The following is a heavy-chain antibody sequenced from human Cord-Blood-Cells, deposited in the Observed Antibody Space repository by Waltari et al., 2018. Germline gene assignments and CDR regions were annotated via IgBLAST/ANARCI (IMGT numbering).Heavy chain of an antibody. Sequence: TFSSYEMNWVRQAPGKGLEWVSYISSSGSTIYYADSVKGRFTISRDNAKNSLYLQMNSLRAEDTAVYYCAREARSGSYYDYYYYYGMDVWGQGTTVTVSS. V-gene: IGHV3-48*03. CDR2: ISSSGSTI. CDR1: TFSSYE. CDR3: AREARSGSYYDYYYYYGMDV. J-gene: IGHJ6*02. D-gene: IGHD1-26*01.